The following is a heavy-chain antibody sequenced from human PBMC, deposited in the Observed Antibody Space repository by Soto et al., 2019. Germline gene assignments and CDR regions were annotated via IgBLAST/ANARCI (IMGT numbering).Heavy chain of an antibody. CDR3: ARIPYCGSTNGYFANY. V-gene: IGHV4-39*01. CDR1: GGSVSSTSYY. CDR2: VYYSGST. D-gene: IGHD2-2*01. J-gene: IGHJ4*02. Sequence: SETLSLTCTVSGGSVSSTSYYWGWIRQPPGEGLEWIASVYYSGSTYYNPSLKSRVTISVDTSKNEFSLKLRSVTAADTAVYFCARIPYCGSTNGYFANYWGQGTLVTVSS.